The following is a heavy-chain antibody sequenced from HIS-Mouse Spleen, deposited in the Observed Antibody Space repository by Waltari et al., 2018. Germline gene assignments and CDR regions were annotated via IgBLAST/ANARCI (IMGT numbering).Heavy chain of an antibody. Sequence: QVTLRDSGPTLVKPTQTHTPTSTFSVLAHSTSGVSVHRIGLPPWKALEWRELMDWDDDKYYSTSLKTRLTISKDTSKNQVVLTMTNMDPVDTATYYCARIAEGYSSGWYAFDYWGQGTLVTVSS. CDR3: ARIAEGYSSGWYAFDY. J-gene: IGHJ4*02. D-gene: IGHD6-19*01. CDR2: MDWDDDK. V-gene: IGHV2-70*01. CDR1: VLAHSTSGVS.